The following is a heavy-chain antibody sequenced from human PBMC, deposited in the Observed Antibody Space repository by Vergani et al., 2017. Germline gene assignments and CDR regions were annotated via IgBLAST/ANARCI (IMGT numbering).Heavy chain of an antibody. CDR1: GGSINSHNYY. D-gene: IGHD2-15*01. J-gene: IGHJ4*02. Sequence: QVQLQESGPGLVKPSQTLSLTCTVPGGSINSHNYYWSWIRQPAGKGLEWIGRIHTSGSTNYNPSLKSRVTMSEDTSKNQYSLNLTSVTAADTAVYFCARGSCLCGSCYKPLFGYWGQGILVTVSS. V-gene: IGHV4-61*02. CDR2: IHTSGST. CDR3: ARGSCLCGSCYKPLFGY.